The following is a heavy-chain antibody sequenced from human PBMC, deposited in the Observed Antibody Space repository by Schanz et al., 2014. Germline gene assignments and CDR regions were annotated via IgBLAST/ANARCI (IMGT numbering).Heavy chain of an antibody. Sequence: VQLEESGGGLVTPGGSLRLSCAASGFTFSDYYMSWIRQAPGKGLEWVSAISGSGGSTYYADSVKGRLTISRDNSKNTLYLQMHSLRAEDTAVYYCAKANGAASNNDFDYWGQGTLVTVSS. CDR1: GFTFSDYY. D-gene: IGHD6-13*01. CDR2: ISGSGGST. V-gene: IGHV3-23*04. J-gene: IGHJ4*02. CDR3: AKANGAASNNDFDY.